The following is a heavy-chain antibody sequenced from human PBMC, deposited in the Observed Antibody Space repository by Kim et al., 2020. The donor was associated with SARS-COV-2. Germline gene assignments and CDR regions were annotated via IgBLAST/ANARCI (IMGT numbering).Heavy chain of an antibody. Sequence: SGNTGYAQKFQGRVTMTRHTSISTAYMELRSLRSEDTAVYYCARGDYGDYWGQGTLVTVSS. V-gene: IGHV1-8*01. D-gene: IGHD4-17*01. CDR3: ARGDYGDY. CDR2: SGNT. J-gene: IGHJ4*02.